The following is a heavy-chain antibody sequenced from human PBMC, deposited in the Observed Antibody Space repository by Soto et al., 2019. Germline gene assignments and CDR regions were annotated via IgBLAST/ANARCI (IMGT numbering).Heavy chain of an antibody. V-gene: IGHV5-51*01. J-gene: IGHJ6*02. CDR2: IYPDTSDT. CDR3: ARHWGPCYDILTGYPNYYYGMDV. D-gene: IGHD3-9*01. CDR1: GYSFTSYL. Sequence: PGESLKISCKGSGYSFTSYLIGLVRQMTRKGLEWMGIIYPDTSDTRYSPSFQGQVTISADKSISTAYLQWSSLKDSDTAMYYCARHWGPCYDILTGYPNYYYGMDVWGQGTTVTVSS.